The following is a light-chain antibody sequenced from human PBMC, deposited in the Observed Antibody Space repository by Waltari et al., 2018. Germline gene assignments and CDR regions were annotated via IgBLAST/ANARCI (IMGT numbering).Light chain of an antibody. V-gene: IGKV3-20*01. CDR1: QSVTRS. J-gene: IGKJ1*01. Sequence: EIVLTQSPGTLSLSPGERATLSCRASQSVTRSLARYQQKPGQAPRLLIYGASSRATGIPDRFSGGGSGTDFSLTISRLEPEDFAMYYCQHYVSLPATFGQGTKVEIK. CDR2: GAS. CDR3: QHYVSLPAT.